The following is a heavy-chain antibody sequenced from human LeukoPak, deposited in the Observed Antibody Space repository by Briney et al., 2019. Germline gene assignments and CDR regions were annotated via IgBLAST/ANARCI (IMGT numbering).Heavy chain of an antibody. D-gene: IGHD3-10*01. V-gene: IGHV3-9*01. CDR3: ARDYGWSFAN. CDR2: ISWNSGSI. J-gene: IGHJ4*02. CDR1: GFTFDDYA. Sequence: GGSLRLSCAASGFTFDDYAMHWVRQAPGKGLEWVSGISWNSGSIGYADSVKGRFTISRDNAKNSLYLQMNSLRVEDTAVYYCARDYGWSFANWGQGTLVTVSS.